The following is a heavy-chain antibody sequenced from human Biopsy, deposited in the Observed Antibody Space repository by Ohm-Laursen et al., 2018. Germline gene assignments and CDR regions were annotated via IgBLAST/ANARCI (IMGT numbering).Heavy chain of an antibody. CDR2: ISGSGGNA. D-gene: IGHD3-3*01. V-gene: IGHV3-23*01. J-gene: IGHJ4*02. CDR1: GFTFPSFT. CDR3: AKDPDFWRGGEGDF. Sequence: RLSCAASGFTFPSFTMSWVRQAPGKGLQWVSGISGSGGNAYYADSARGRFNISRDNSKSRLYLQMTGLRAEDSALYYCAKDPDFWRGGEGDFWGRGTLVTVSS.